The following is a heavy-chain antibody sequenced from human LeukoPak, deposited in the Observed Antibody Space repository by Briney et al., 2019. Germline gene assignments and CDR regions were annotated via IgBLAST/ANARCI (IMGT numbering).Heavy chain of an antibody. CDR1: RYTFTSYA. J-gene: IGHJ4*02. V-gene: IGHV1-3*01. CDR2: INAGNGNT. CDR3: ARGGECGYNYVDFDY. Sequence: ASVKVSCKASRYTFTSYAIHWVRQAPAQRPEWMGWINAGNGNTKYLQKFQGRVTITRDTSASTAYMELRSLRSEDTAVYYCARGGECGYNYVDFDYWGQGTLVTVSS. D-gene: IGHD3-22*01.